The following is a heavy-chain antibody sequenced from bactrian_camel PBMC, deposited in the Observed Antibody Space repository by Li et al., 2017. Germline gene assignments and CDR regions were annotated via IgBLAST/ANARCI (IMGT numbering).Heavy chain of an antibody. CDR1: GFTFNPYY. J-gene: IGHJ4*01. Sequence: HVQLVESGGDLVQPGGSLRVSCEYSGFTFNPYYIAWVRQAPGKGLEWVASIAVVGTETYYTDSVKGRFTIDSAAKNMLYLQMNSLKPEDTAMYYCATVLRHPDSDYCSVSPDGYNIRGHGTQVTVS. CDR3: ATVLRHPDSDYCSVSPDGYNI. CDR2: IAVVGTET. D-gene: IGHD3*01. V-gene: IGHV3S6*01.